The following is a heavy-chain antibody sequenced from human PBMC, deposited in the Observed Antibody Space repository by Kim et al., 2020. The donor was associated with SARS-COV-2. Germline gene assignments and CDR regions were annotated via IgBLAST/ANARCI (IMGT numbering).Heavy chain of an antibody. V-gene: IGHV3-13*01. J-gene: IGHJ4*02. D-gene: IGHD3-22*01. CDR3: VRTYYDSSGSSRPFDY. Sequence: KGRFTNSRENAKNSLYLQMNSLRAGDTAVYYCVRTYYDSSGSSRPFDYWGQGTLVTVSS.